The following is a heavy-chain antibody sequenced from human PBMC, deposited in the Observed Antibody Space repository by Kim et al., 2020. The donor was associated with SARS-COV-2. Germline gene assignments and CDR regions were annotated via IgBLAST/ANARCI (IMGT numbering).Heavy chain of an antibody. J-gene: IGHJ4*02. V-gene: IGHV4-59*01. D-gene: IGHD5-18*01. Sequence: SETLSLTCTVSGGSISSYYWSWIRQPPGKGLEWIGYIYYSGSTNYNPSLKSRVTISVDTTKNQFSLKLSSVTAADTAVYYCASQGGPYSYGLHYFDYWGQGTLVTVSS. CDR2: IYYSGST. CDR3: ASQGGPYSYGLHYFDY. CDR1: GGSISSYY.